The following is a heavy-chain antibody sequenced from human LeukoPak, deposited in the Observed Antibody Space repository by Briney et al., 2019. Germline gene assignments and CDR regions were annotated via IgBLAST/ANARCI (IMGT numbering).Heavy chain of an antibody. CDR1: GYSFTSYW. CDR2: IYPGDSDT. Sequence: GESLKISCKGSGYSFTSYWIGWVRQMPGKGLEWMGIIYPGDSDTRYSPSFQGQVTISADKSISTAYLQWSSLKASDTAMYYCARGERYCSSTSCYDYWGQGTLVTVSS. D-gene: IGHD2-2*01. J-gene: IGHJ4*02. CDR3: ARGERYCSSTSCYDY. V-gene: IGHV5-51*01.